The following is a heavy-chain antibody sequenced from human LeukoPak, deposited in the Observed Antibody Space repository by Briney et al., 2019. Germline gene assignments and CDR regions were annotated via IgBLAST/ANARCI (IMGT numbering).Heavy chain of an antibody. J-gene: IGHJ4*02. D-gene: IGHD3-10*01. CDR3: ARDGSGIWNDY. Sequence: CMCCINGYTAYTNYPQNFPLRCTVTTDTAKSKAYLELRTLRSDDTAVYYCARDGSGIWNDYWGQGTLVTVSS. CDR2: INGYTAYT. V-gene: IGHV1-18*01.